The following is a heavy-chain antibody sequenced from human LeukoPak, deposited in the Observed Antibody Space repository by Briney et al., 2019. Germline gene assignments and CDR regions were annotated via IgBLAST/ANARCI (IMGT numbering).Heavy chain of an antibody. CDR2: ISKSGTYI. D-gene: IGHD2-2*01. CDR1: GFMFSSYA. J-gene: IGHJ4*02. V-gene: IGHV3-21*01. Sequence: PGGSLRLSCAASGFMFSSYAMSWVRQAPGKGLEWVSAISKSGTYIKYADSVKGRFTVSRDNAKNPLFLQMNSLRVEDTALYFCTREVLIVVEPASNTIDFWGQGTRVTVSS. CDR3: TREVLIVVEPASNTIDF.